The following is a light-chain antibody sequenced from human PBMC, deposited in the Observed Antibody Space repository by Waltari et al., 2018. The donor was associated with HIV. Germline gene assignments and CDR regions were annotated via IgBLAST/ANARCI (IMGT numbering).Light chain of an antibody. J-gene: IGKJ5*01. Sequence: EIVMTQSPATLSVSPGERATLSCRASQSVSSNLAWYQQKPGQAPRLLIYGAFTRATGIPARLSGSGSGTEFTLTISSLQSEDFAIYYCQQYYNWPLVTFGQGTRLEIK. CDR3: QQYYNWPLVT. CDR2: GAF. CDR1: QSVSSN. V-gene: IGKV3-15*01.